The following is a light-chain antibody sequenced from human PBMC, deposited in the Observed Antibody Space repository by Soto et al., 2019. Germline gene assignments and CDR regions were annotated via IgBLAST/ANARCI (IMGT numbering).Light chain of an antibody. J-gene: IGLJ2*01. V-gene: IGLV1-40*01. CDR1: SSNIGAGYD. Sequence: QSVLTQPPSVSGAPGQRVTISCTGSSSNIGAGYDVHWYQQLPGTAPKLLIYGNSNRPSGVPDRFSGSKSGTSASLAITGLQAEDEADYCCQSYDSSVRVSVFGGGTKVTVL. CDR2: GNS. CDR3: QSYDSSVRVSV.